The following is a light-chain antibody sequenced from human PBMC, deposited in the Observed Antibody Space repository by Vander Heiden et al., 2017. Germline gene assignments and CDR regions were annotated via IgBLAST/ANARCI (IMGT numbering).Light chain of an antibody. J-gene: IGLJ2*01. Sequence: QSALTQPASVSRSPGQSITISCTGTTSDIGSYSLVSWYQQHPGKAPKLMIYECSKRPSGVSDRFSGSKSGNTASLSISGLQAEDEADYYCCSYAGSRTFVLFGGGTKLTVL. CDR1: TSDIGSYSL. CDR2: ECS. CDR3: CSYAGSRTFVL. V-gene: IGLV2-23*03.